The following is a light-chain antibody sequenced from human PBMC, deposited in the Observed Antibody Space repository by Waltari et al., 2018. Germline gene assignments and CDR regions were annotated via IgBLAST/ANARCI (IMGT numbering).Light chain of an antibody. V-gene: IGLV2-14*03. CDR1: TSDVGGYDY. Sequence: QSALTQPASVSGSPGQSIAISCTGTTSDVGGYDYVSWYQQHQGKAPKLMIYDVSNRPSGVANRFCGSKSCNTASLTISGLHAEDEADYYCSSYTTSGTLFGTGTKVTVL. CDR2: DVS. CDR3: SSYTTSGTL. J-gene: IGLJ1*01.